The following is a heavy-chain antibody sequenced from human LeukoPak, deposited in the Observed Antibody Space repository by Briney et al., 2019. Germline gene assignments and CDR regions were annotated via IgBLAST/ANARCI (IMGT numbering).Heavy chain of an antibody. Sequence: PGGSLRLSCAASGFTFSSYGMHWVRQAPGKGLEWVAFIRYDGSNKYYADSVKGRFTISRDNSKNTLYLQMNSLRAEDTAVYYCAKDSFSYYYYYTDVWGKGTTVTVSS. CDR1: GFTFSSYG. J-gene: IGHJ6*03. CDR2: IRYDGSNK. CDR3: AKDSFSYYYYYTDV. V-gene: IGHV3-30*02.